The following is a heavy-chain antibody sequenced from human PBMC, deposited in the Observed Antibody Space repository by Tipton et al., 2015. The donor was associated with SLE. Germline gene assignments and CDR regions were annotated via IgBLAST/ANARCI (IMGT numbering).Heavy chain of an antibody. Sequence: TLSLTCAVYGGSFSGYYWSWIRQPPGKGLEWSGEINHSGSTNYNPSLKSRVTISVDTSKNQFSLKLSSGTAADTAVYYCARDGATLFYSNYYYGMDVWGQGTTVTVSS. V-gene: IGHV4-34*01. CDR3: ARDGATLFYSNYYYGMDV. CDR1: GGSFSGYY. D-gene: IGHD4-11*01. CDR2: INHSGST. J-gene: IGHJ6*02.